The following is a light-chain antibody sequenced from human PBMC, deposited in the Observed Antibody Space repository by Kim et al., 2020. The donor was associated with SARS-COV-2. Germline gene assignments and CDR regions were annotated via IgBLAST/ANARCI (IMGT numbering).Light chain of an antibody. CDR1: QSISSW. CDR2: KAS. V-gene: IGKV1-5*03. J-gene: IGKJ2*01. CDR3: QQYNTYPYT. Sequence: DIQMTQSPSTLSASVGDRVTITCRASQSISSWLAWYHQKPGKAPILLIYKASSLESGVPSTYSGSGSGTEFTLTINNVHPDDFGTYYCQQYNTYPYTFGQGTKLEIK.